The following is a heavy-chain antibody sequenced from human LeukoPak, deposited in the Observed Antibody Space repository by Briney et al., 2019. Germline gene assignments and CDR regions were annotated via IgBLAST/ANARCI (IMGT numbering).Heavy chain of an antibody. J-gene: IGHJ6*03. CDR3: ARDQQLDPYYYYYMDV. CDR1: GGSISSYY. CDR2: ISYSGST. Sequence: PSETLSLTCTVSGGSISSYYWSWIRQPPGKGLEWIGYISYSGSTNYNPSLKSRVTMSVDTSKNQFSLKLSSVTAADTAVYYCARDQQLDPYYYYYMDVWGKGTTVTVSS. V-gene: IGHV4-59*12. D-gene: IGHD6-13*01.